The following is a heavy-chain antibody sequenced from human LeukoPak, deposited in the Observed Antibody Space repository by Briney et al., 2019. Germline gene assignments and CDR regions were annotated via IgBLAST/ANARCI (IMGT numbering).Heavy chain of an antibody. J-gene: IGHJ4*02. D-gene: IGHD3-22*01. Sequence: SQTLSLTCTVAGGSISSYYCSCIRQPPRRGLGWNGYIYYSGSANYNPSLKSRVTISVDTSKNQFSLKLSSVTAADTAVYYCARGPYDSSGYYPDYWGQGTLVTVSS. CDR1: GGSISSYY. CDR2: IYYSGSA. V-gene: IGHV4-59*01. CDR3: ARGPYDSSGYYPDY.